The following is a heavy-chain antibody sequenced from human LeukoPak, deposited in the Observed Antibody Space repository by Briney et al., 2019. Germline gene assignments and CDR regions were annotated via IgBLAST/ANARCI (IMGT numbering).Heavy chain of an antibody. J-gene: IGHJ3*02. D-gene: IGHD5-12*01. CDR3: AKDRRAPMGYDLYDAFHT. CDR2: VSGSGVRT. CDR1: GFNFSHYG. Sequence: GGSLRLSCTASGFNFSHYGMSWVRQGPGKGLEWVSSVSGSGVRTHYADSLKGRCTISRDNSNNTLSLQINSLRDDDTAVYYCAKDRRAPMGYDLYDAFHTGAKGKMVPVSS. V-gene: IGHV3-23*01.